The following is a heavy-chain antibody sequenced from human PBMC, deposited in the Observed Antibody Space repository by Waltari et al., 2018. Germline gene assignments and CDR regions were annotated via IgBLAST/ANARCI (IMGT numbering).Heavy chain of an antibody. V-gene: IGHV4-59*01. CDR3: ARGYSGNYGRFDY. Sequence: QVQLQESGPGLVKPSETLSLTCTVSGGSISTYNWRWIRQPPGKGLEWIGYIYYSGTTNYNPSLKSRVTISVDTSKNQFSLKLSSVTAADTAVYYCARGYSGNYGRFDYWGQGTLVTVSS. CDR2: IYYSGTT. J-gene: IGHJ4*02. D-gene: IGHD5-12*01. CDR1: GGSISTYN.